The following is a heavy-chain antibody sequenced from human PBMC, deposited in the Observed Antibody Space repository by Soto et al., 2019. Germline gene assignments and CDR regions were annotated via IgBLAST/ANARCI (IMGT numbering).Heavy chain of an antibody. Sequence: QVQLQESGPGLVKPSQTLSLICTVSGVSMNSIEWSWVWVRQPPGRGLDWLGTIYSSGHTNYNPSLQSRVAMPAHTAQRQVTLALRSVTAADTATYLCARGHILTGSDADGLSRRDSLDYWGRGALVTVSS. J-gene: IGHJ4*02. V-gene: IGHV4-30-4*08. D-gene: IGHD3-9*01. CDR3: ARGHILTGSDADGLSRRDSLDY. CDR1: GVSMNSIEWS. CDR2: IYSSGHT.